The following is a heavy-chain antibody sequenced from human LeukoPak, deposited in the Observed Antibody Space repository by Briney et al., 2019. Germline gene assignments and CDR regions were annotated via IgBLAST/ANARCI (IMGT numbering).Heavy chain of an antibody. Sequence: SQTLSLTCNVSGGSITNYYWSWIRQPAGKGLEWIGRSHTPGNTDYNPSLKSRVTMSLDTSKNQFSLKLNSMTAADTDVYYCAREVEDTAMVWGYYYYMDVWGKGTTVTVSS. D-gene: IGHD5-18*01. CDR1: GGSITNYY. J-gene: IGHJ6*03. CDR3: AREVEDTAMVWGYYYYMDV. V-gene: IGHV4-4*07. CDR2: SHTPGNT.